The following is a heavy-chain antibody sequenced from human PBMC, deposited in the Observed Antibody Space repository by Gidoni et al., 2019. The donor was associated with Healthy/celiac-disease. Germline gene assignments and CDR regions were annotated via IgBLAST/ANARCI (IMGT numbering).Heavy chain of an antibody. CDR3: VKDTASGYSSSFDYYYYYGMDV. CDR1: GFTFSSYA. V-gene: IGHV3-64D*06. Sequence: EVQLVESGGGLVQPGGSLRLSCSASGFTFSSYAMHWVRQAPGKGLEYVSAISSNGGSTYYADSVKGRFTISRDNSKNTLYLQMSSLRAEDTAVYYCVKDTASGYSSSFDYYYYYGMDVWGQGTTVTVSS. D-gene: IGHD6-13*01. CDR2: ISSNGGST. J-gene: IGHJ6*02.